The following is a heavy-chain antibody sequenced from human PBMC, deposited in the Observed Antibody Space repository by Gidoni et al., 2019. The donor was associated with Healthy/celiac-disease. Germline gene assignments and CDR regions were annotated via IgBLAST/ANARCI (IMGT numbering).Heavy chain of an antibody. CDR1: GYTFTSYA. V-gene: IGHV7-4-1*02. CDR2: INTNTGNP. D-gene: IGHD1-1*01. Sequence: QVQLVQSGSELEKPGASVEVYGKASGYTFTSYAMNWVRQAPGQGLEWMGWINTNTGNPTYAQGFTGRFVFSLDTSVSTAYLQISSLKAEDTAVYYCARDEEDGYGEPNWFDPWGQGTLVTVSS. J-gene: IGHJ5*02. CDR3: ARDEEDGYGEPNWFDP.